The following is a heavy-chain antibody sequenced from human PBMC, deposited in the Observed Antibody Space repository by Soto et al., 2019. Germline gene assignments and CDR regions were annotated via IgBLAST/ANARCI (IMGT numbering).Heavy chain of an antibody. CDR3: AHRETMTMFGLVIDNGVWFDP. CDR1: GFSLSSSGAA. V-gene: IGHV2-5*02. CDR2: IYWDDDK. J-gene: IGHJ5*02. Sequence: QINLKKSAPTVVKPTQTLTLTCTFSGFSLSSSGAAVGWIRQPPGRALEWVALIYWDDDKRYNRYNPSLDWRVSVTNDDSKNLVPLTLTHVDPAHPATYFCAHRETMTMFGLVIDNGVWFDPWGQGTRFIVSS. D-gene: IGHD3-16*01.